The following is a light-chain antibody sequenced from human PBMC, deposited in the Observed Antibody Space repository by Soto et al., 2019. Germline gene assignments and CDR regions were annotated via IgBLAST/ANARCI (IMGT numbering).Light chain of an antibody. CDR2: DVS. J-gene: IGKJ1*01. Sequence: DIEMTQSPSSLSASVGNRVTITCRASQSVSGWVAWYQQTPGKAAKLLISDVSKLETGVSSRFRGHVSGTEFTPSISSLQPGDSATEYCQQYNSFPWTFGLGTKVDIK. CDR3: QQYNSFPWT. CDR1: QSVSGW. V-gene: IGKV1-5*01.